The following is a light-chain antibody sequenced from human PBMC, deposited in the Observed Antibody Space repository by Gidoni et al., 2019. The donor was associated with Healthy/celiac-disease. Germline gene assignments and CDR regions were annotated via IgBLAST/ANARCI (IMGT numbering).Light chain of an antibody. J-gene: IGLJ3*02. CDR2: SNN. CDR3: AAWDDSLNGPV. CDR1: SSSIGSNT. Sequence: QSVLTQPTSASGTPGQRVTISCSGSSSSIGSNTVNWYQQHPGTAPKPLTYSNNQRPSGVPDRFSGSKSGTSASLAISGLQSEDEADYYCAAWDDSLNGPVFGGGTKLTVL. V-gene: IGLV1-44*01.